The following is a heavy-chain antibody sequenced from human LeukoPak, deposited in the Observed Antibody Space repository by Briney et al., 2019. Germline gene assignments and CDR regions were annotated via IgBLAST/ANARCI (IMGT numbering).Heavy chain of an antibody. J-gene: IGHJ5*02. V-gene: IGHV4-34*01. Sequence: KPLETLSLPCAVYGGFFSGFYLGWIRQPPGKGLEWIGEINHSGSTNYNPSLKSRVTISVDTSKNQFSLKLSSVTAADTAVYYCARRGNWFDPWGQGTLVTVSS. CDR2: INHSGST. CDR3: ARRGNWFDP. CDR1: GGFFSGFY.